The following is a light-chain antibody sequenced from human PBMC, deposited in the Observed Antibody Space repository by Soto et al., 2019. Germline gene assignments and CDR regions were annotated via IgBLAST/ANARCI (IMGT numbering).Light chain of an antibody. CDR2: YVS. V-gene: IGLV2-14*01. J-gene: IGLJ2*01. CDR3: CSDSNFSYLDVV. Sequence: QSALTQPASVSGSPGQSITISCTGTSTDVGGYNYVSWYQQHPGKSPILMIYYVSNRPSGVANRFSVSKSDNTASLTISGLQAQNEDYSYSCSDSNFSYLDVVFGGGPTLTVL. CDR1: STDVGGYNY.